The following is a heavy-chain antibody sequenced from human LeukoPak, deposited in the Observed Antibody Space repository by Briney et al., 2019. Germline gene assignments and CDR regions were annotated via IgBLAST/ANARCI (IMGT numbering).Heavy chain of an antibody. CDR3: ARDSYNWNYEHLFDY. V-gene: IGHV4-31*03. D-gene: IGHD1-7*01. J-gene: IGHJ4*02. CDR1: GGSISSGGYY. CDR2: IYYSGST. Sequence: SQTLSPTCTVSGGSISSGGYYWSWIRQHPGKGLEWIGYIYYSGSTYYNPSLKSRVTISVDTSKNQFSLKLSSVTAADTAVYYCARDSYNWNYEHLFDYWGQGTLVTVSS.